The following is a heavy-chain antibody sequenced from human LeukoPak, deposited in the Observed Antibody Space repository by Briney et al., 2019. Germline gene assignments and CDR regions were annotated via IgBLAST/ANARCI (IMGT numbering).Heavy chain of an antibody. Sequence: PSETLSLTCTVSGGSISSYYWSWIRQPPGKGLEWIGYIYYSGSTNYNPSLKSRVTISVDTSKNQFSLKLSSVTAADTAVYYCARGVATFLPEFTPWGQGTLVTVSS. D-gene: IGHD5-12*01. CDR1: GGSISSYY. CDR3: ARGVATFLPEFTP. CDR2: IYYSGST. J-gene: IGHJ4*02. V-gene: IGHV4-59*01.